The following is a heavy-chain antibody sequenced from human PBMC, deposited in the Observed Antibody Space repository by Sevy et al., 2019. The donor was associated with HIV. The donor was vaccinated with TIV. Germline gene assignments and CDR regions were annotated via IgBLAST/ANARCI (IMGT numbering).Heavy chain of an antibody. V-gene: IGHV1-2*06. CDR3: ARVGRGVATIAGYYFDY. Sequence: ASVKVSCKASGYTFTGYYMHWVRQAPGQGLQWMGRINPDSGGTNYAQKFQGRVTMTRDTSISPAYIELSRLKSDDTAVYYCARVGRGVATIAGYYFDYWGQGTLVTVSS. CDR2: INPDSGGT. CDR1: GYTFTGYY. D-gene: IGHD5-12*01. J-gene: IGHJ4*02.